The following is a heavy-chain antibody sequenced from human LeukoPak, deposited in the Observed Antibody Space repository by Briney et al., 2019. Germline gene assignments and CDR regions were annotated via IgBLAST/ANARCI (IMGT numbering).Heavy chain of an antibody. V-gene: IGHV3-48*03. J-gene: IGHJ4*02. D-gene: IGHD3-22*01. CDR3: ARDRRQDYYDSSGYYHHFDF. CDR2: ISSSAGSI. CDR1: GFTFNHYE. Sequence: GGSLRLSCAASGFTFNHYEMNWVRQAPGKGLEWISYISSSAGSIYYADSVKGRFTISRDNAKNSLYLQMNSLRAEDTAAYYCARDRRQDYYDSSGYYHHFDFWGQGTLVTVSS.